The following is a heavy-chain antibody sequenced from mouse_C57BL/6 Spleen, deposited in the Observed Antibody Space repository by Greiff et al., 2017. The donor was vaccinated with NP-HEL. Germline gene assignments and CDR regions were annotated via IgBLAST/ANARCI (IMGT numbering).Heavy chain of an antibody. CDR2: ISYDGSN. D-gene: IGHD2-3*01. CDR1: GYSITSGYY. Sequence: DVQLQESGPGLVKPSQSLSLTCSVTGYSITSGYYWNWIRQFPGNKLEWMGYISYDGSNNYNPSLKNRISITRDTSKNQFFLKLNSVTTEDTATYYCSRWILGYFDVWGTGTTVTVSS. V-gene: IGHV3-6*01. J-gene: IGHJ1*03. CDR3: SRWILGYFDV.